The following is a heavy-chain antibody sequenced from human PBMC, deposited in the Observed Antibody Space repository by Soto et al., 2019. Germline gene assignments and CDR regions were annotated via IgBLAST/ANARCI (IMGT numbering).Heavy chain of an antibody. CDR1: GFTFSSYG. CDR2: IWYDGNNK. Sequence: QVQLVESGGGVVQPGRSLRLSCAASGFTFSSYGMHWVRQAPGKGLEWVAVIWYDGNNKYYADSVKGRFTISRDNSKNTLYLQRISLRAEDTAVYYCARWGIAAGDYWGQGTLVTVSS. D-gene: IGHD6-13*01. V-gene: IGHV3-33*01. J-gene: IGHJ4*02. CDR3: ARWGIAAGDY.